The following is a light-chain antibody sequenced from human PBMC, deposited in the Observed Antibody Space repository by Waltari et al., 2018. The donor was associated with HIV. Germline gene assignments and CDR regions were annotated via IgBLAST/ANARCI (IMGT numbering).Light chain of an antibody. J-gene: IGLJ2*01. CDR3: QVWDSSSDHVV. CDR1: NLGSEA. Sequence: SFVLTQPPSVSEAPGKTARVTCGGSNLGSEAVHWYQRKPGQAPELVIYDNNDRPSGIPERFSGYNSGNTATLTISRVGAGDEADYYCQVWDSSSDHVVFGGGTKLTVL. CDR2: DNN. V-gene: IGLV3-21*04.